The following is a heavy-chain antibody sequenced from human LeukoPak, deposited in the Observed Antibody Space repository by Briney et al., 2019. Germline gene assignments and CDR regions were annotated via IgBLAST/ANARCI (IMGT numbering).Heavy chain of an antibody. V-gene: IGHV4-4*07. D-gene: IGHD2-2*01. CDR2: IYTSGST. J-gene: IGHJ6*03. Sequence: SETLSLTCTVSGGSISSYYWSWIRQPAGKGLEWIGRIYTSGSTNYNPSLKSRVTMSVDTSKNQFSLKLSSLTAADTAVYYCARDANIVVVPAATEAYYYYYMDVWGKGTTVTVSS. CDR3: ARDANIVVVPAATEAYYYYYMDV. CDR1: GGSISSYY.